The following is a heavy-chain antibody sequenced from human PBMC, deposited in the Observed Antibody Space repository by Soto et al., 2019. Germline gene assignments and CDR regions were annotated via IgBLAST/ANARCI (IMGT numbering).Heavy chain of an antibody. CDR3: ARIRGYSYGPFDY. J-gene: IGHJ4*02. V-gene: IGHV4-34*01. D-gene: IGHD5-18*01. Sequence: SETLSLTCAVYVGSFSGYYWSWIRQPPGKGLEWIGEINHSGSTNYNPSLKSRVTISVDTSKNQFSLKLSSVTAADTAVYYCARIRGYSYGPFDYWGQGTLVTVSS. CDR2: INHSGST. CDR1: VGSFSGYY.